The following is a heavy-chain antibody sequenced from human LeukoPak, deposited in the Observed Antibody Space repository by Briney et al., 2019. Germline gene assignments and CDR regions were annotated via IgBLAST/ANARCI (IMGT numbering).Heavy chain of an antibody. V-gene: IGHV1-8*03. CDR3: ARGRALRFLEWLPEGRSSSFGY. D-gene: IGHD3-3*01. CDR1: GYTFTSYD. Sequence: ASVKASCKASGYTFTSYDINWVRQATGQGLEWMGWMNPNSGNTGYAQKFQGRVTFTRNTSISTAYMELSSLRSEDTAVYYCARGRALRFLEWLPEGRSSSFGYWGQGTLVTVSS. J-gene: IGHJ4*02. CDR2: MNPNSGNT.